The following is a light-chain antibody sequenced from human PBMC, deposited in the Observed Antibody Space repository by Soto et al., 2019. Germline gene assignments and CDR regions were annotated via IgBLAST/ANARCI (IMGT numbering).Light chain of an antibody. J-gene: IGLJ2*01. CDR2: SNN. V-gene: IGLV1-44*01. CDR1: SSNIGSNT. CDR3: AAWDDSLNGVV. Sequence: QSVLTQPPSASGTPGQRVTISCSGSSSNIGSNTVNWYQQLPGTAPKLLIYSNNQRPSGVPDRFSGSKSGTSASLAISGLQSEDEADYHCAAWDDSLNGVVFGGGTKVTRP.